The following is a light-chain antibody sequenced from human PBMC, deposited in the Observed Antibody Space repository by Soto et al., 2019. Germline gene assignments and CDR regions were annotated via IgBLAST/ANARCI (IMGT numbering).Light chain of an antibody. CDR2: KAS. J-gene: IGKJ3*01. V-gene: IGKV1-5*03. Sequence: DLQMTQSPSTLSASVGDRVTITCRASQSISSWLAWYQQKPGKAPKLLIYKASSLESGVPSRFSGSGSGTEFTLTISSLQPDDFATYYCQQYNNYSPSFGPGTKVDIK. CDR1: QSISSW. CDR3: QQYNNYSPS.